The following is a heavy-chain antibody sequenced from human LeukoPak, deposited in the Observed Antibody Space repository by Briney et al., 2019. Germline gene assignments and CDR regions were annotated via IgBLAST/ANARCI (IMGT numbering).Heavy chain of an antibody. CDR3: AKDIQLST. CDR2: ISFSGDNS. J-gene: IGHJ3*01. CDR1: RFNFRDAA. Sequence: GGSLRLSCEASRFNFRDAAMTWVRQAPGKGLEWVSLISFSGDNSYYADSVKGRFTISRDNSKNTLSLQMNSLRVEDTAIYYCAKDIQLSTWGLGTMVTVSS. D-gene: IGHD5-24*01. V-gene: IGHV3-23*01.